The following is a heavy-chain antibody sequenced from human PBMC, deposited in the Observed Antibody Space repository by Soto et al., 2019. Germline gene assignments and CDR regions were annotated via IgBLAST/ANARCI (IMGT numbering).Heavy chain of an antibody. CDR3: ARGGDSSSWYFVS. D-gene: IGHD6-13*01. CDR2: INAGNGNT. CDR1: GYTFTSYA. V-gene: IGHV1-3*01. Sequence: ASVKVSCKASGYTFTSYAMHWVRQAPGQRLEWMGWINAGNGNTKYSQKFQGRVTITRDTSTSTAYMELRSLRSDDTAVYYCARGGDSSSWYFVSWGQGTPVTVSS. J-gene: IGHJ4*02.